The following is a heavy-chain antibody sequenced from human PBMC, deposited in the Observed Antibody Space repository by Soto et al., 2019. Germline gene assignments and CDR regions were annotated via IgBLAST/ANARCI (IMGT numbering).Heavy chain of an antibody. Sequence: PGGSLRLSCAASGFPFTSAWMSWVRQAPGKGLEWVGRIKSKTYGGTTNYAEPVQGRFTISRDDSKNTLYLQMNSLKAEDTAFYYCVWLWFGESTWGQGTPVTSPQ. CDR2: IKSKTYGGTT. D-gene: IGHD3-10*01. V-gene: IGHV3-15*01. J-gene: IGHJ4*02. CDR3: VWLWFGEST. CDR1: GFPFTSAW.